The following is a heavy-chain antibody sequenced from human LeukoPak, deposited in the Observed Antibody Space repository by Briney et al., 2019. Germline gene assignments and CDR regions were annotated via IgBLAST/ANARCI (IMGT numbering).Heavy chain of an antibody. Sequence: GGSLRLSCTASGFTFSSYWMSWVRQAPGKGLEWVANIKKDGSEKKYVDSVKGRFTISRDNAKNSLYLQMNSLRGEDTALYYCARGGYDILTGYYLDYWGQGTLVTVSS. D-gene: IGHD3-9*01. J-gene: IGHJ4*02. CDR2: IKKDGSEK. V-gene: IGHV3-7*01. CDR3: ARGGYDILTGYYLDY. CDR1: GFTFSSYW.